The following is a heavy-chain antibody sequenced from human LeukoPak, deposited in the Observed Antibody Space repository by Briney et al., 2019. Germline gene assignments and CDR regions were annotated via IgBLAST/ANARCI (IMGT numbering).Heavy chain of an antibody. CDR1: GGSISTGGYF. V-gene: IGHV4-39*07. D-gene: IGHD3-16*01. CDR3: ARSWGLYYFDY. CDR2: IYYNGRA. Sequence: SETLSLTCTVSGGSISTGGYFWGWIRQPPGKGLEWIATIYYNGRAYYNPSLKSRVTISIDTSKNHFSLKVNSVTAADTAVFYCARSWGLYYFDYWGQGGLVTVSS. J-gene: IGHJ4*02.